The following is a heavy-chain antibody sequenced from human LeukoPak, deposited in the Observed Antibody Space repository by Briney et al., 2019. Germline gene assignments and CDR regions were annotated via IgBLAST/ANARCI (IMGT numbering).Heavy chain of an antibody. CDR1: GFTFNTYG. CDR3: ARVRYCSSGSCYAFLDY. J-gene: IGHJ4*02. V-gene: IGHV3-33*01. Sequence: PGGSLRLSCAASGFTFNTYGMHWVRQAPGKGLEWVAVIWYGGSNKYYADSVKGRFTISRDNSQNTLYLQMNSLRAEDTAVYYCARVRYCSSGSCYAFLDYWGQGTLVTVSS. CDR2: IWYGGSNK. D-gene: IGHD2-15*01.